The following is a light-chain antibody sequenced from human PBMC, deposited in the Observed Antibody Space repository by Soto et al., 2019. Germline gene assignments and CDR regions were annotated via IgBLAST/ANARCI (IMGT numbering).Light chain of an antibody. CDR3: QTWGTDIVV. J-gene: IGLJ2*01. Sequence: QLVLTQSPSASASLGASVKVTCTLSSGHSSYAVAWHQQQPEKGPRYLMKLNSDGSHITGDGIPDRFSGSSSGAERYLTISSLQSEDDADYYCQTWGTDIVVFGGGTKLTVL. CDR1: SGHSSYA. CDR2: LNSDGSH. V-gene: IGLV4-69*01.